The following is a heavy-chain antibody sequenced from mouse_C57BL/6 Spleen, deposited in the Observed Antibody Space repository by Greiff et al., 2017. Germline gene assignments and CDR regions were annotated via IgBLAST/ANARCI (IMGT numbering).Heavy chain of an antibody. J-gene: IGHJ4*01. CDR2: IWSGGST. Sequence: VQRVESGPGLVQPSQSLSLTCTVSGFSLTSYGVHWVRQSPGKGLEWLGVIWSGGSTDYYAAFISRLSISKDNSKSQVFFKMNSLQADDNAINYCAREDALPHYYDMDYWGQGTSVTVSS. V-gene: IGHV2-2*01. CDR1: GFSLTSYG. D-gene: IGHD1-2*01. CDR3: AREDALPHYYDMDY.